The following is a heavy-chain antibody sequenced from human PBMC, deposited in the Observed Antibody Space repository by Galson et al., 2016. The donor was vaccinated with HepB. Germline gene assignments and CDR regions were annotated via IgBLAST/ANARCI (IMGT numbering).Heavy chain of an antibody. V-gene: IGHV3-7*03. J-gene: IGHJ4*01. CDR1: GFTFSNFW. Sequence: SLRLSCAASGFTFSNFWMNWVRRVPGKGLEWVGNIKPDGSQMNYADSVKGRLTISRDNARNSLYLQVNSLRAEDTAVYFCTEMPTVDWWGQGTLVTVSS. D-gene: IGHD5-24*01. CDR2: IKPDGSQM. CDR3: TEMPTVDW.